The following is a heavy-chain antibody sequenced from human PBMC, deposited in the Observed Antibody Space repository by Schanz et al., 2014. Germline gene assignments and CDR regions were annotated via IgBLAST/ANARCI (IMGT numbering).Heavy chain of an antibody. CDR2: ICSSGNTI. D-gene: IGHD2-15*01. CDR1: GFTLSSYA. Sequence: EVQLVESGGGVVQPGGSLRLSCAASGFTLSSYAMHWVRQAPGKGLEWVSYICSSGNTIYYADSVKGRFTISRDNAKNSLYLQMNSLRAEDTAVFYCAKGMGYCSGGTCYDYYYYGLDVWGQGTTVTVSS. V-gene: IGHV3-48*04. J-gene: IGHJ6*02. CDR3: AKGMGYCSGGTCYDYYYYGLDV.